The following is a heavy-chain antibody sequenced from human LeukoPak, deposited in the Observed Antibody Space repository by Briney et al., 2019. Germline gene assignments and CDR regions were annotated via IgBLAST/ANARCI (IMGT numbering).Heavy chain of an antibody. CDR1: GLTFSDHN. V-gene: IGHV3-72*01. CDR3: AGDYDSSGYFF. CDR2: TRDKANSYTT. Sequence: GGSLRLSCAASGLTFSDHNMDWVRQAPGKGLEWVGRTRDKANSYTTEYAASVKGRFTTSRDDSKNSLYLQMNSLKTEDTAVYYCAGDYDSSGYFFWGQGTLVTVSS. J-gene: IGHJ4*02. D-gene: IGHD3-22*01.